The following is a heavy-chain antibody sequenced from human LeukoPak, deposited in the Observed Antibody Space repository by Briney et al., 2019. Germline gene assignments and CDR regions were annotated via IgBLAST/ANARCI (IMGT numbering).Heavy chain of an antibody. CDR1: GGSISSSSYY. J-gene: IGHJ4*02. CDR2: IYYSGST. D-gene: IGHD2-2*01. Sequence: PSETLSLTCTVSGGSISSSSYYWGWIRQPPGKGLEWIGSIYYSGSTYYNPSLKSRVTISVDTSKNQFSLKLSSVTAADTAVYYCASRGSIPSGTFDYWGQGTLVTVSS. CDR3: ASRGSIPSGTFDY. V-gene: IGHV4-39*07.